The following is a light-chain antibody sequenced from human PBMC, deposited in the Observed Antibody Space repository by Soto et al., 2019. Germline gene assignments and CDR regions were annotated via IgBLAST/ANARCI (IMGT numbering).Light chain of an antibody. J-gene: IGKJ4*01. V-gene: IGKV3-15*01. CDR1: QSVSSN. CDR3: QQYNNWPLT. Sequence: EIVMTQSPATLSVSPGERVTLSCRASQSVSSNLAWYQQKPGQAPRLLIYGISTRATGVPARFSGSGSETEFTLTISSLQPEDFAVYDCQQYNNWPLTFGGGTKVEIK. CDR2: GIS.